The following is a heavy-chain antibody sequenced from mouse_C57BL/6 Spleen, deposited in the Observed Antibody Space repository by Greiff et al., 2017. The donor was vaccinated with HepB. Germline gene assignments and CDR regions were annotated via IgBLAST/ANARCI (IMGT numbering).Heavy chain of an antibody. Sequence: QVQLQQPGAELVRPGTSVKLSCKASGYTFTSYWMHWVKQRPGQGLEWIGVIDPSDSYTNYNQKFKGKATLTVDTSSSTAYMQLSSLTSEDSAVYYCARGGVVAGDWYFDVWGTGTTVTVSS. CDR2: IDPSDSYT. D-gene: IGHD1-1*01. CDR3: ARGGVVAGDWYFDV. V-gene: IGHV1-59*01. J-gene: IGHJ1*03. CDR1: GYTFTSYW.